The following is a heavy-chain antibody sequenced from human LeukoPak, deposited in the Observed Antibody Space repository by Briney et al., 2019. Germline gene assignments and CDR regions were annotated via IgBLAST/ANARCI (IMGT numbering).Heavy chain of an antibody. CDR1: GFTFSSYA. Sequence: GRSLRLSCAASGFTFSSYAMHWVRQAPGKGLEWVAVISYDGSNKYYADSVKGRFTISRDNSKNTLYLQMNSLRAEDTAVYYCARVRSSGWYGLHDAFDIWGQGTMVTVSS. J-gene: IGHJ3*02. V-gene: IGHV3-30-3*01. D-gene: IGHD6-19*01. CDR2: ISYDGSNK. CDR3: ARVRSSGWYGLHDAFDI.